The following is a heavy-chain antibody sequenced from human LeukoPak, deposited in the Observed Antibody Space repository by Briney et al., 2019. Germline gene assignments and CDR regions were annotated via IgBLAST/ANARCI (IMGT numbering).Heavy chain of an antibody. CDR1: GFTFSSYS. V-gene: IGHV3-21*01. D-gene: IGHD5-18*01. J-gene: IGHJ4*02. CDR3: AREGMQLYDY. CDR2: ISSSSSYI. Sequence: GGSLRLSCAASGFTFSSYSMNWVPQAPGKGLEWVSSISSSSSYIYYADSVKGRFTISRDNAKNSLYLQMNSLRAEDTAVYYCAREGMQLYDYWGQGTLVTVSS.